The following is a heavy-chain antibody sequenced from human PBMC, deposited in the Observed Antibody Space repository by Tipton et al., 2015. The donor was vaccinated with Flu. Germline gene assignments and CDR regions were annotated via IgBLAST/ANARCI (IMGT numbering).Heavy chain of an antibody. D-gene: IGHD6-13*01. CDR3: AKDTGHTNTWYGPGS. CDR1: GFTFDDHA. Sequence: SLRLSCAASGFTFDDHALHWVRQAPGQGLEWVSTISWDSKRIGYGDSVKGRFTISRDNAKNLLFLQMTDLRPEDTAFYYCAKDTGHTNTWYGPGSWGQGTLVTVSS. CDR2: ISWDSKRI. V-gene: IGHV3-9*01. J-gene: IGHJ5*02.